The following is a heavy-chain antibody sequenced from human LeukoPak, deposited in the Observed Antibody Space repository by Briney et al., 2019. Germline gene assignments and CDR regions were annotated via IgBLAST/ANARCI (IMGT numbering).Heavy chain of an antibody. J-gene: IGHJ5*02. D-gene: IGHD6-6*01. Sequence: SETLSLTCAVYGGSFSGYYWSWIRQPPGKGLEWIGEINHSGSTNYNPSLKSRVTISVDTSKNQFSLKLSSVTAADTAVYYCARRGRIAALNWFDPWGQGTLVTVSS. CDR1: GGSFSGYY. CDR3: ARRGRIAALNWFDP. CDR2: INHSGST. V-gene: IGHV4-34*01.